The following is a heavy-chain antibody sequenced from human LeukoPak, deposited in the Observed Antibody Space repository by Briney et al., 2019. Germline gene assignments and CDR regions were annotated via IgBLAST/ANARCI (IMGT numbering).Heavy chain of an antibody. J-gene: IGHJ3*02. V-gene: IGHV3-7*01. CDR2: IKQDGSEK. CDR1: GFTFSSYW. D-gene: IGHD3-3*01. CDR3: ARTLRFLEWLFRSGAFDI. Sequence: GGSLRLSCAASGFTFSSYWMSWVRQSPGKGLEWVANIKQDGSEKYYVDSVKGRFTISRDNAKNSLYLQMNSLRAEDTAVYYCARTLRFLEWLFRSGAFDIWGQGTMVTVSS.